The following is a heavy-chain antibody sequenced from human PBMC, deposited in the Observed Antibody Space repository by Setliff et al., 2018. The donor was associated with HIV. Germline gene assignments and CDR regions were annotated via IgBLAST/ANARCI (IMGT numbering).Heavy chain of an antibody. D-gene: IGHD3-22*01. J-gene: IGHJ6*03. Sequence: SVKVSCKASGGTFSSYAISWVRQAPGHGLEWMGGIIPIFATADYAQKFQGRVTISADESTSTAYLELSSLRSEDTAVYYCATARRDYYDRGRRSHYYIDVWGKGTTVTVSS. CDR2: IIPIFATA. CDR3: ATARRDYYDRGRRSHYYIDV. V-gene: IGHV1-69*13. CDR1: GGTFSSYA.